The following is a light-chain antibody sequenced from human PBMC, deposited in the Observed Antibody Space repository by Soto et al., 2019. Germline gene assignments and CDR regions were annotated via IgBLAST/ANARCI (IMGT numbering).Light chain of an antibody. V-gene: IGKV1-5*03. CDR1: QTISYW. J-gene: IGKJ1*01. CDR3: QQYSRYRS. CDR2: QTS. Sequence: KPLNQSPSTLSASVGDRVTITCRASQTISYWLAWYQQKPGKAPKLLIYQTSTLQGGVPSRFSGSGSGTEFTLTISSLQPDDSATYYCQQYSRYRSFGQGTKVDIK.